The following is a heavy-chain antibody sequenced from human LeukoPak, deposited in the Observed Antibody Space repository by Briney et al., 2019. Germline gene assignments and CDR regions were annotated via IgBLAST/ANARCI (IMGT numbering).Heavy chain of an antibody. CDR1: GFTFSSYW. CDR3: AIFMVRGATDRLWDMDV. D-gene: IGHD3-10*01. V-gene: IGHV3-74*01. CDR2: INGDGRST. Sequence: GGSLRLSCAASGFTFSSYWMHWVRLAPGKGLVWVSRINGDGRSTTYADSVKGRFTISRDNAKNSLYLQMNSLRAEDTAVYYCAIFMVRGATDRLWDMDVWGKGTTVTVSS. J-gene: IGHJ6*03.